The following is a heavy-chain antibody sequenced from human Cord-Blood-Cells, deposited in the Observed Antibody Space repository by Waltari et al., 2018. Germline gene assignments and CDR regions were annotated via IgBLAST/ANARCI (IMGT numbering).Heavy chain of an antibody. CDR1: GSTFTSSY. CDR2: INPSGGST. V-gene: IGHV1-46*01. CDR3: ARVNQPNYDSSGYYFDY. D-gene: IGHD3-22*01. J-gene: IGHJ4*02. Sequence: SGAEVKKPGASVKVSCKASGSTFTSSYMHWVRQAPGQGLEWMGIINPSGGSTSYAQKFQGRVTMTRDTSTSTVYMELSSLRSEDTAVYYCARVNQPNYDSSGYYFDYWGQGTLVTVSS.